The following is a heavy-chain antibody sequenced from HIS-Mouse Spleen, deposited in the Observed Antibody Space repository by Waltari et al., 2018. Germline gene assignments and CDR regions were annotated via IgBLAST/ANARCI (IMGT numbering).Heavy chain of an antibody. CDR1: GSSFTSYW. D-gene: IGHD3-9*01. CDR3: ARRSHRDILTGYYLDY. J-gene: IGHJ4*02. Sequence: EVQLVQSGAEVKKPGESLKISCKGSGSSFTSYWIGWVRQMPGKGLEWMGIIYPGDSDTRYSPSFQGQVTISADKSISTAYLQWSSLKASDTAMYYCARRSHRDILTGYYLDYWGQGTLVTVSS. CDR2: IYPGDSDT. V-gene: IGHV5-51*03.